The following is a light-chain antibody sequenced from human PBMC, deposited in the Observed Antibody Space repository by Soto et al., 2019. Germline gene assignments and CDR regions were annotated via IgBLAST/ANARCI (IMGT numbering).Light chain of an antibody. CDR1: SNDVVDYNY. CDR3: GSFRGTTTRYV. CDR2: EVR. V-gene: IGLV2-14*01. J-gene: IGLJ1*01. Sequence: QSALTQPASVSGSPGQSITISCTGTSNDVVDYNYVSWFQQHPGKAPKLIIYEVRYRPSGVSNRFSGSKSGNTASLTISGLQAEDEADYFCGSFRGTTTRYVFGPGTKVTVL.